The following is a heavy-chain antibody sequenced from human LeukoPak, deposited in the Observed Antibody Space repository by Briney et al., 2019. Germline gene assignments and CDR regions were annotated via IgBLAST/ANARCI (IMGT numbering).Heavy chain of an antibody. J-gene: IGHJ4*02. V-gene: IGHV4-30-4*08. CDR3: ARGHDYFDY. Sequence: SQTLSLTCTVSGDSISGGDYYWSWIRQPPGKGLEWIGYIYYSGNTYYNPSLQSRVTISVDTSKNQFSLNLSSVTAADTAVFYCARGHDYFDYWGQGTLVTVSS. CDR1: GDSISGGDYY. CDR2: IYYSGNT.